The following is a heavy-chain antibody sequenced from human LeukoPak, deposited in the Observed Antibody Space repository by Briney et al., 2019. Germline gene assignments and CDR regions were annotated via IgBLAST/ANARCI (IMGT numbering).Heavy chain of an antibody. Sequence: GGSLRLSCAGPELTFSFYAMTWVRQAPGKGWEWVSGISVGGGSTNYAASVTGRFTISRDTSKNTLYLQMNSLSAEDTAVYYCAKDRRGYSGYGYDYYGMDVWGQGTTVTVSS. J-gene: IGHJ6*02. CDR1: ELTFSFYA. V-gene: IGHV3-23*01. CDR2: ISVGGGST. CDR3: AKDRRGYSGYGYDYYGMDV. D-gene: IGHD5-12*01.